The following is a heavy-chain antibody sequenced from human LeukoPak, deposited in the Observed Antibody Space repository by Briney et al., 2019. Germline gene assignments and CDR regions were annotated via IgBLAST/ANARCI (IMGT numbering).Heavy chain of an antibody. CDR3: ARDMKRELGFDY. CDR2: ISSSSSYI. Sequence: PGGSLRLSCAASGFTFSSYSMNWVRQAPGKGLEWVSSISSSSSYIYYADSVKGRFTISRDNAKNSLYLQMNSLRAEDTAVYYCARDMKRELGFDYWGQGTLVTVSS. CDR1: GFTFSSYS. J-gene: IGHJ4*02. V-gene: IGHV3-21*01. D-gene: IGHD1-26*01.